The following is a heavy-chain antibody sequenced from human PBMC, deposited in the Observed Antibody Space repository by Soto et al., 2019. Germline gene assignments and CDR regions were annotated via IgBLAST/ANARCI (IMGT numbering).Heavy chain of an antibody. J-gene: IGHJ1*01. Sequence: QVQLVESGGGVVQPGRSLRLSCAASGFTFSSYGMHWVRQAPGKGLEWVAVIWYDGSNKYYADSVKGRFTISRDNSKNTLYLQMNSLRAEDTAVYYCARDLAVTAPEYFQHWGQGTLVTVSS. CDR2: IWYDGSNK. CDR1: GFTFSSYG. V-gene: IGHV3-33*01. CDR3: ARDLAVTAPEYFQH. D-gene: IGHD2-21*02.